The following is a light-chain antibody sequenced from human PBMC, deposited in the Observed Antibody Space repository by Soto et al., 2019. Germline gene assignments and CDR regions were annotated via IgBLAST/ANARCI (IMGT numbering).Light chain of an antibody. Sequence: QSALTQPASVSGSPGQSITISCTGTSRDVGGYNYVSWYQQHPGKAPKLMIYEVTNRPSGVSHRFSGSKSGNTASLTISGLQSEDEADYYCNAYTSSSTYVFGTGTKVTVL. CDR3: NAYTSSSTYV. J-gene: IGLJ1*01. V-gene: IGLV2-14*01. CDR2: EVT. CDR1: SRDVGGYNY.